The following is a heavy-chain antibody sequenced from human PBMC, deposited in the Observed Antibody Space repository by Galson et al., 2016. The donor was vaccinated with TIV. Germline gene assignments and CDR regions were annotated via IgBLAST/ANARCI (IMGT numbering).Heavy chain of an antibody. CDR2: VYYTGGT. CDR3: TREIAGTTVHS. Sequence: ETLSLTCTVSGHSFTSDYYWGWIRQPPGKGLEWIGSVYYTGGTYYNPSLRSRVTVSLDTSNNQFFLKLSSVTAADTAVYYCTREIAGTTVHSWGQGALVTVSS. V-gene: IGHV4-38-2*02. J-gene: IGHJ4*02. D-gene: IGHD1-7*01. CDR1: GHSFTSDYY.